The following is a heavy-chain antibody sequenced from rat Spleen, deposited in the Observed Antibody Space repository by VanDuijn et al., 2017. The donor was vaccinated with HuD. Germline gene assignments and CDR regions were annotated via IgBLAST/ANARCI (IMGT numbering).Heavy chain of an antibody. V-gene: IGHV5-7*01. CDR1: GFTFSNYD. Sequence: EVQLVESGGGLVQPGRSMKLSCAASGFTFSNYDMAWVRQAPKKGLEWVAAISYDGSSTNYRDSVKGRFTFSRDKAKSTLYLQMDSLRSEDTATYYCARHPDYSNYFDYWGQGVMVTVSS. CDR3: ARHPDYSNYFDY. D-gene: IGHD1-1*01. J-gene: IGHJ2*01. CDR2: ISYDGSST.